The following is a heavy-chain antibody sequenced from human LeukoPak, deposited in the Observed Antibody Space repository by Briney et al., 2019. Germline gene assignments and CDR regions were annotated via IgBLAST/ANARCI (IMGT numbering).Heavy chain of an antibody. Sequence: SETLSLTCTGSGGSISSYYWSWIRQPAVKGLEWIVRIYTSGSTNYNPSLKSRVTMSVDTSKNQFSLKLSSVTAADTAVYYCARDGGYSGYDYLAVGYYFDYWGQGTLVTVSS. CDR3: ARDGGYSGYDYLAVGYYFDY. V-gene: IGHV4-4*07. CDR1: GGSISSYY. D-gene: IGHD5-12*01. J-gene: IGHJ4*02. CDR2: IYTSGST.